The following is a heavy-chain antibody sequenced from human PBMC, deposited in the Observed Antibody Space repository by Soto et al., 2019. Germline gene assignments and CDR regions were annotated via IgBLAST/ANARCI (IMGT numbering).Heavy chain of an antibody. V-gene: IGHV1-18*01. J-gene: IGHJ3*02. CDR2: ISAYNGNT. D-gene: IGHD2-15*01. Sequence: QVQLVQSGAEVKKPGASVKVSCKASGYTFTSYGISWVRQAPGQGLEWMGWISAYNGNTNYAQKLQGRVTMTTDTSPSTAYRELRSLRSDDTAVYYCARDTQVGDIVIVVAAKPGDAFDIWGQGTMVTVSS. CDR1: GYTFTSYG. CDR3: ARDTQVGDIVIVVAAKPGDAFDI.